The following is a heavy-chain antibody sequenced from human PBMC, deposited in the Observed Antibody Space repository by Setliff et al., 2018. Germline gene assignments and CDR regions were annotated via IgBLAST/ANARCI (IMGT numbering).Heavy chain of an antibody. V-gene: IGHV1-18*01. J-gene: IGHJ3*02. Sequence: ASVKVSCKAFGYTFAKYGTSWVRQAPGQGLEWMGWISGYNGYTVYAQKLQGRVTLTTHTSTGTAYMEVRSLRSDDTAQYYCVRDRAAIVVGPPTAAFDIWGQGTMVTVSS. CDR2: ISGYNGYT. CDR1: GYTFAKYG. CDR3: VRDRAAIVVGPPTAAFDI. D-gene: IGHD2-2*01.